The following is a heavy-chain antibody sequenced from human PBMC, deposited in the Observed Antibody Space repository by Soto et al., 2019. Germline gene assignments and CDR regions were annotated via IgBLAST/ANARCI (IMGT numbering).Heavy chain of an antibody. J-gene: IGHJ4*02. CDR1: GFTFSSYA. CDR2: ISYDGSNK. CDR3: ARDAQYYFDY. V-gene: IGHV3-30-3*01. Sequence: QVLLVESGGGVVQPGRSLRLSCAASGFTFSSYALHWVRQAPGKGLEWVAIISYDGSNKYYADSVKGRFTISRDNSKNTLYLQMNSLRAEDTAVYYCARDAQYYFDYWGQGTLVTVSS.